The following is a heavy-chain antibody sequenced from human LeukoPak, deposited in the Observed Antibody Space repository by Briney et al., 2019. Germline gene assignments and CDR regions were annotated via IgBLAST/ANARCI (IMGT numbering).Heavy chain of an antibody. CDR3: ARDRVGGTNYFDY. J-gene: IGHJ4*02. Sequence: GRSLRLSCAASGFTFSSYDMHWVRQAPGKGLEWVAVISYDGNNKYYADSVKGRFTISRDNSKNTLYLQMNSLRAEDTAVYYCARDRVGGTNYFDYWGQGTLVTVSS. CDR2: ISYDGNNK. V-gene: IGHV3-30*03. D-gene: IGHD1-26*01. CDR1: GFTFSSYD.